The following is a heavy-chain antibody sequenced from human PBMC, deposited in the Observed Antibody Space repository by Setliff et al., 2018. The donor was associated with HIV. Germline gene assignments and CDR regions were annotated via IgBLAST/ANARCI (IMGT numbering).Heavy chain of an antibody. V-gene: IGHV3-23*01. CDR2: GGASGVNT. J-gene: IGHJ6*02. CDR3: AKTLPTLYPPHDYYFAMDV. Sequence: PGGSLRLSCAASGFTFSNYAMSWVRQPPGKGLEWVSTGGASGVNTYYTESVKGRFTISKDNSKNTLYLQMNSLRAEDTAVYYCAKTLPTLYPPHDYYFAMDVWGQGTTVTVSS. CDR1: GFTFSNYA. D-gene: IGHD2-15*01.